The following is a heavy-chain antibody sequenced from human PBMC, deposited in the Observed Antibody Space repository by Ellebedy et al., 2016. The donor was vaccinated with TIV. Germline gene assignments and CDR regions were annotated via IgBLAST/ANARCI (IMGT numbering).Heavy chain of an antibody. CDR3: ERGPDY. CDR1: GGSFSGYY. CDR2: INHSGST. Sequence: MPSETLSLTCAVYGGSFSGYYWSWIRQPPGKGLEWIGEINHSGSTNYNPSLKSRVTISVDTSQNQFSLNLGSVTAADTAVYFCERGPDYWGQGMLVTVSS. V-gene: IGHV4-34*01. J-gene: IGHJ4*02. D-gene: IGHD3-10*01.